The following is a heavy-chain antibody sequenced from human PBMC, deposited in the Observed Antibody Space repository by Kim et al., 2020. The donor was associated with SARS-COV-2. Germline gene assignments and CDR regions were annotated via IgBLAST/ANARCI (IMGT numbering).Heavy chain of an antibody. V-gene: IGHV4-39*01. CDR2: IYYSGGT. CDR3: AGQVVELQFGELPNY. CDR1: SGSIRSGSYY. J-gene: IGHJ4*02. D-gene: IGHD3-10*01. Sequence: SETLSLTCTVSSGSIRSGSYYWGWIRQPPGKGLEWIVSIYYSGGTYYNPSLKSRITISVDTSKNQFSLKLTSVTAADTAVYYCAGQVVELQFGELPNYWGQGPLGTVSS.